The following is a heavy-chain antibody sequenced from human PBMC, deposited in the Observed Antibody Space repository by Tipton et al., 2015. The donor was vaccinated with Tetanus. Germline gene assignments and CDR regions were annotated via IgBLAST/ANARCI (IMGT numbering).Heavy chain of an antibody. J-gene: IGHJ3*01. CDR2: IYYIGST. Sequence: TLSLTCTVSGGSISSYYWSWIRQPPGKGLEWIGYIYYIGSTNYNPSLKSRVTISVDTSKNQFSLKLSSVTAADTAVYYCARDLSGFLFDAFDLWGQGIMVTVSS. CDR1: GGSISSYY. CDR3: ARDLSGFLFDAFDL. D-gene: IGHD3-22*01. V-gene: IGHV4-59*01.